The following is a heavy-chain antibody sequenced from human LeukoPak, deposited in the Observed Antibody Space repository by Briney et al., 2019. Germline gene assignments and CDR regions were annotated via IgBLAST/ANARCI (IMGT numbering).Heavy chain of an antibody. Sequence: GGSLRLSCSASGFTFSSYAMHWVRQAPGKGLEYVSDISSNGGTTYYADSVKGRFTISRDNSKNTLYLQMSSLRAEDTAVYYCVKARYGGYSGDYFDYWGQGTLVTVSS. CDR1: GFTFSSYA. CDR3: VKARYGGYSGDYFDY. CDR2: ISSNGGTT. D-gene: IGHD5-12*01. V-gene: IGHV3-64D*06. J-gene: IGHJ4*02.